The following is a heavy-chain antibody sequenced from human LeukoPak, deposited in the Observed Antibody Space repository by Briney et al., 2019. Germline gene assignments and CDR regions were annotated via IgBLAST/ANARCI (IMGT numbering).Heavy chain of an antibody. V-gene: IGHV4-4*02. J-gene: IGHJ2*01. CDR2: IYHSGST. D-gene: IGHD3-3*01. Sequence: PSETLSLTCAVSGGSISSSNWWSWVRQPPGKGLEWIGEIYHSGSTNYNPSLKSRVTISVDKSKNQFSLKLSSVTAADTAVYYCAKDRMVRLLRFLEWLSPFDLWGRGTLVTVSS. CDR3: AKDRMVRLLRFLEWLSPFDL. CDR1: GGSISSSNW.